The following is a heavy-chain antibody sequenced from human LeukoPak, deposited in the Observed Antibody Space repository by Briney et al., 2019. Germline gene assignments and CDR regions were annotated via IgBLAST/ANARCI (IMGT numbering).Heavy chain of an antibody. J-gene: IGHJ6*02. CDR3: ARVRVELLWFGELLYHGMDV. Sequence: PSETLSLTCAVSGGSISSNYWSWIRQPPGKGLEWIGEINHSGSTNYNPSLKSRVTISVDTSKNQFSLKLSSVTAADTAVYYCARVRVELLWFGELLYHGMDVWGQGTTVTVSS. D-gene: IGHD3-10*01. CDR1: GGSISSNY. CDR2: INHSGST. V-gene: IGHV4-34*01.